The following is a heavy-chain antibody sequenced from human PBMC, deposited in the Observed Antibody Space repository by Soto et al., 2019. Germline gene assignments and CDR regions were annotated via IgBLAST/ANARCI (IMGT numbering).Heavy chain of an antibody. D-gene: IGHD6-19*01. J-gene: IGHJ4*02. CDR2: ISYSGST. CDR3: ARGVDRQWADY. CDR1: GGSISDSY. V-gene: IGHV4-59*01. Sequence: QVLLQESGPGLVKPSETLSLTCTVSGGSISDSYWTWIRQPPGQGLEWIGFISYSGSTNYNPSLKSRVTMSVDTSKNQLSLNLRSVTAADTAMYYCARGVDRQWADYWGQGTLVTVSS.